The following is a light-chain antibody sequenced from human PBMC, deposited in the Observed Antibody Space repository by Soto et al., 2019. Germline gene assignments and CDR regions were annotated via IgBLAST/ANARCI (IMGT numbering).Light chain of an antibody. Sequence: EIVLTQSPGTLSLSPGERATLSCRASQSVSNNYLAWYQQKPGQALRLLIYGASNRATGIPDRFSGSGSGTDFTLTISRLEPEDFAVYYCQQYGSSGTFGQGTKV. V-gene: IGKV3-20*01. CDR3: QQYGSSGT. J-gene: IGKJ1*01. CDR1: QSVSNNY. CDR2: GAS.